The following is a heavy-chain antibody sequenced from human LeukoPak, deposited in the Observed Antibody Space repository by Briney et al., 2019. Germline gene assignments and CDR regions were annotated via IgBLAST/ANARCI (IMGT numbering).Heavy chain of an antibody. CDR2: TRNKAYSYTT. J-gene: IGHJ4*02. D-gene: IGHD3-10*01. CDR1: GFGFSDYY. Sequence: GGSLRLSCAASGFGFSDYYMDWVRQAPGKGLEWVGRTRNKAYSYTTEYAASVKGRFTISRDDSKNSLYLQMNSLKTEDTAMYYCAGVRGGTNYFDYWGQGTLVTVAS. CDR3: AGVRGGTNYFDY. V-gene: IGHV3-72*01.